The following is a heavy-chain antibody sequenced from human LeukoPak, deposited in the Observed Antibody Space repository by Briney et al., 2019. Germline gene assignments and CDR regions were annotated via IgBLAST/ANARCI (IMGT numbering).Heavy chain of an antibody. V-gene: IGHV3-23*01. D-gene: IGHD5-18*01. CDR2: ISGSARKI. CDR1: GFTFSDYA. Sequence: GGSLRLSCVVSGFTFSDYAMSWVRQAPEKGLDWVSVISGSARKIRYADSVKGRFTISRDNSENTVYLQMNNLRAEDTALYYCAGRPTGYSSGYVYWGQGALVIVSS. J-gene: IGHJ4*02. CDR3: AGRPTGYSSGYVY.